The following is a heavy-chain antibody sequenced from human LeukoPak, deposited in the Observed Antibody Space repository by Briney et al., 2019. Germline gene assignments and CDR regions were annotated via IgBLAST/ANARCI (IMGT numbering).Heavy chain of an antibody. CDR2: INPSGGST. V-gene: IGHV1-46*01. CDR3: ARDRLWYSYGYFDY. J-gene: IGHJ4*02. CDR1: GYTFTSYY. D-gene: IGHD5-18*01. Sequence: ASVKVSCKASGYTFTSYYMHWVRQAPGQGLEWMGIINPSGGSTSYAQKFQGRVTITADKSTSTAYMELSSLRSEDTAVYYCARDRLWYSYGYFDYWGQGTLVTVSS.